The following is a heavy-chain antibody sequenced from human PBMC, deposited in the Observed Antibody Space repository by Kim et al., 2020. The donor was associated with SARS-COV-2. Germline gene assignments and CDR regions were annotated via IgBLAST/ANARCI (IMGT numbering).Heavy chain of an antibody. Sequence: GGSLRLSCAASGFTFSGSSMPWVRQAPGKGLEWVAHINYDGGGSYYVDSVKGRFTISRDNAKNSLYLQMNGLRAEDTALYFCTIDLNWNSHWGQGTRDSVSS. D-gene: IGHD1-7*01. V-gene: IGHV3-7*01. CDR3: TIDLNWNSH. J-gene: IGHJ4*02. CDR1: GFTFSGSS. CDR2: INYDGGGS.